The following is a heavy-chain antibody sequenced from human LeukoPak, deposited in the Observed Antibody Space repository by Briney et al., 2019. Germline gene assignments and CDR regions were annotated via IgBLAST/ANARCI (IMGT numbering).Heavy chain of an antibody. CDR2: IYYSGST. CDR3: ARLMVREAFDY. D-gene: IGHD3-10*01. J-gene: IGHJ4*02. V-gene: IGHV4-30-4*01. Sequence: PSETLSLTCTVSCGSISIGDYYWSRIRQPPGKGLEWIGYIYYSGSTYYNPSLKSRVTISVDTSKNQFSLKLSSVTAADTAVYYCARLMVREAFDYWGQGTLVTVSS. CDR1: CGSISIGDYY.